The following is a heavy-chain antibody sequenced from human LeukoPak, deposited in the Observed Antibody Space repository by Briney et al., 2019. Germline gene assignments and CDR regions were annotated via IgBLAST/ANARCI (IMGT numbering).Heavy chain of an antibody. J-gene: IGHJ4*02. CDR2: INHSGST. CDR1: GGSFSGYY. Sequence: SETLSLTCAVYGGSFSGYYWSWIRQPPGKGLEWIGEINHSGSTNYNPSLKSRVTMSVDTSKNQFSLKLSSVTAADTAVYYCARDPSGSRDYWGQGTLVTVSS. V-gene: IGHV4-34*01. CDR3: ARDPSGSRDY. D-gene: IGHD1-26*01.